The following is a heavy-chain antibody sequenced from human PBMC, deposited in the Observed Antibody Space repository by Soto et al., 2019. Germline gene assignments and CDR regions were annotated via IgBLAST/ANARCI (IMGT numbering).Heavy chain of an antibody. CDR2: INAGNGNT. CDR3: ARDLSVWGLTNGHYSVEV. V-gene: IGHV1-3*01. J-gene: IGHJ6*02. D-gene: IGHD3-16*01. CDR1: GYTFANYA. Sequence: QVRLVQSGTEVKKPGASVMVSCKASGYTFANYAIHWVRQAPGQDFEWMVGINAGNGNTRNSQKFQGRVTFTRDTSATTAHMEVRSLQFEDTAVYYCARDLSVWGLTNGHYSVEVWGQGTTVIVSS.